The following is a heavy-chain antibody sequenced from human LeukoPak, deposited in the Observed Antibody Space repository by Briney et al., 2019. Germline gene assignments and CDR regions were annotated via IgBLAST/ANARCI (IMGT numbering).Heavy chain of an antibody. D-gene: IGHD1-1*01. J-gene: IGHJ4*02. CDR2: IYPGDSDT. V-gene: IGHV5-51*01. CDR1: GYSFTTYW. Sequence: GASLKISCKGSGYSFTTYWIGWVRQMPGKGLEWMGIIYPGDSDTRYSPSFQGQVTISADKSISAAYLQWSSLKASDTAMYYCARHERSTTGSLLYDNWGQGTLVTVSS. CDR3: ARHERSTTGSLLYDN.